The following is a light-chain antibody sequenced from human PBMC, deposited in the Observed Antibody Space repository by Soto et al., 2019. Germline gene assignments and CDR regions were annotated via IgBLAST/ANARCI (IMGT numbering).Light chain of an antibody. CDR1: RTIAGN. Sequence: EVVMTQSPGTLSASPGERATLSCRASRTIAGNVAWYQQKPGQAPRLLIFLTSTRAIGVPDRFSGGGSGTEFTLTFSSLQSEDFAVYYCQQYDDWPPITFGQGTRLEVK. CDR3: QQYDDWPPIT. CDR2: LTS. V-gene: IGKV3D-15*01. J-gene: IGKJ5*01.